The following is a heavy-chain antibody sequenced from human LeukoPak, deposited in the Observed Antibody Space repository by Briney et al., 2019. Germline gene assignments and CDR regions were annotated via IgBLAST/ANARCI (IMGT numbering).Heavy chain of an antibody. CDR2: IYPGDSDT. D-gene: IGHD1-26*01. CDR1: GYSFTTYW. J-gene: IGHJ3*02. CDR3: ARRDRLVGSTLTRPFDI. Sequence: PGESLKISCKGSGYSFTTYWIGWVRQMPGKGLEWMGIIYPGDSDTTYSPSFQGQVTISADKSISTAYLQWSNLRASDTAMYYCARRDRLVGSTLTRPFDIWGQGTMVTVSS. V-gene: IGHV5-51*01.